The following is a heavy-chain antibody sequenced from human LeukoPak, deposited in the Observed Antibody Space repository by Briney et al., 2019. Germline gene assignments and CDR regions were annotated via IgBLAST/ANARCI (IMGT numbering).Heavy chain of an antibody. CDR2: ISGGGDTT. V-gene: IGHV3-23*01. J-gene: IGHJ4*02. CDR3: AKTNGYYDY. D-gene: IGHD3-22*01. CDR1: GFTFGNNG. Sequence: GGSLRLSCAASGFTFGNNGMSWVRQSPGRGLEWVSGISGGGDTTYYAESVKGRFTISRDNSKNTLFLQMNSLTAEDTAVYYCAKTNGYYDYWGQGTLVAVSS.